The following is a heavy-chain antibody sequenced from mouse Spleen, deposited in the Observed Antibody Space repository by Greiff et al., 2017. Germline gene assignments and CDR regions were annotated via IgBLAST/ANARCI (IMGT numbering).Heavy chain of an antibody. V-gene: IGHV2-6*02. CDR2: IWSDGST. J-gene: IGHJ3*01. CDR1: GFSLTSYG. Sequence: VQLQESGPGLVAPSQSLSITCTVSGFSLTSYGVHWVRQPPGKGLEWLVVIWSDGSTTYNSALKSRLSISKDNSKSQVFLKMNSLQTDDTAMYYCARNYDYDDAWFAYWGQGTLVTVSA. D-gene: IGHD2-4*01. CDR3: ARNYDYDDAWFAY.